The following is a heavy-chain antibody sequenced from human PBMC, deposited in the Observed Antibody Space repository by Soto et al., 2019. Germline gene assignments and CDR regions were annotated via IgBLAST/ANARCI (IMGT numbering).Heavy chain of an antibody. CDR3: ARGNLRFDFDS. V-gene: IGHV3-30*03. CDR2: ISGDGINT. J-gene: IGHJ4*02. CDR1: GFNFGFFG. Sequence: PGGSLRLSCAASGFNFGFFGMHWVRQAPGKGLEWVAFISGDGINTQYADSVRGRFTLSRDYSRKTMYLQMDSLRDEDTALYYCARGNLRFDFDSWGLGTLVIVSS.